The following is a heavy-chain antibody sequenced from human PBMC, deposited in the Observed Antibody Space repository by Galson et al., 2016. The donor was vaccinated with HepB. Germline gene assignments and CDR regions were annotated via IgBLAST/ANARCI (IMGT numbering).Heavy chain of an antibody. J-gene: IGHJ4*02. Sequence: SLRLSCAASGFTFSNYAMSWVRQAPGKGLEWVSSISQSGSITYYADSLKGRFTISRDNSKNILYLQMKSLRAEDTAVYYCAKDETSGFCTGETCYRTFDYWGQGTLITVSS. CDR2: ISQSGSIT. V-gene: IGHV3-23*01. CDR1: GFTFSNYA. D-gene: IGHD2-8*02. CDR3: AKDETSGFCTGETCYRTFDY.